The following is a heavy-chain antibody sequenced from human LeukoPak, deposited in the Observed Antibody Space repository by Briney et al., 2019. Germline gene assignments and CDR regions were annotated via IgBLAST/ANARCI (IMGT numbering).Heavy chain of an antibody. Sequence: ASVTVSCTVSGYTLTELSMHWVRQAPGKGLEWMGGSDPEDGETIYAQKFQGRVTMTEDTSTDTAYMELSSLRSEDTAVYYCATGPPRGDTMVRGVMAYIDYWGQGTLVTVSS. CDR3: ATGPPRGDTMVRGVMAYIDY. D-gene: IGHD3-10*01. J-gene: IGHJ4*02. CDR1: GYTLTELS. V-gene: IGHV1-24*01. CDR2: SDPEDGET.